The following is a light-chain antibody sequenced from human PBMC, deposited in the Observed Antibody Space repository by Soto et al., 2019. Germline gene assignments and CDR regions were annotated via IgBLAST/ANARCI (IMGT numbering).Light chain of an antibody. CDR2: GAS. CDR1: QSVSSSY. CDR3: QQYGSSRAFT. J-gene: IGKJ4*01. Sequence: EIVLTQSPGTLSLSPGERATLSCRASQSVSSSYLAWYQQKPGQAPRLLIYGASSRATGIPDRFSGSGSGTDFTLTISRQEPEDFAVYYCQQYGSSRAFTFGGGTKVEIK. V-gene: IGKV3-20*01.